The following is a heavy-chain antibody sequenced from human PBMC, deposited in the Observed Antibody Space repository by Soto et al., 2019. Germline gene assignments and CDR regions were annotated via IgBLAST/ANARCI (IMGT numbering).Heavy chain of an antibody. D-gene: IGHD2-15*01. V-gene: IGHV4-59*01. Sequence: SETLSLICTVSGGSISSYYRSWIRQPPGKGLEWIGYIYYSGSTNYNPSLKSRVTISVDTSKNQFSLKLSSVTAADTAVYYCARGYCSGGSCYSAYYYMDVWGKGTTVTVPS. CDR3: ARGYCSGGSCYSAYYYMDV. J-gene: IGHJ6*03. CDR1: GGSISSYY. CDR2: IYYSGST.